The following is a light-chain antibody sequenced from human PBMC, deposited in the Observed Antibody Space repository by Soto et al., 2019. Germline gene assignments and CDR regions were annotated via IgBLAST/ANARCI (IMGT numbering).Light chain of an antibody. CDR3: QQYGSSPWT. V-gene: IGKV3-20*01. J-gene: IGKJ1*01. CDR1: QSVSSSY. Sequence: EIVLTQSAGTLSLSPGERATLSWRASQSVSSSYLAWYQQKHGQAPRLLIYGASSRATGIPDRFSGSGYGTDVNLTISRLETEDFAVYYCQQYGSSPWTFGQGTKVDIK. CDR2: GAS.